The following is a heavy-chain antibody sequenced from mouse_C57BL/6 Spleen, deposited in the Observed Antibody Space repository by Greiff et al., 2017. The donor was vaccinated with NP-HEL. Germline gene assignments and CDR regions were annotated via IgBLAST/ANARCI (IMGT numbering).Heavy chain of an antibody. CDR2: ISDGGSYT. CDR3: ARSYYDYGWFAY. J-gene: IGHJ3*01. V-gene: IGHV5-4*01. D-gene: IGHD2-4*01. Sequence: EVQLQESGGGLVKPGGSLKLSCAASGFTFSSYAMSWVRQTPEQRLEWVATISDGGSYTYYPDNVKGRFTISRDNAKNNLYLQMSHLKSEDTAMYYCARSYYDYGWFAYWGQGTLVTVSA. CDR1: GFTFSSYA.